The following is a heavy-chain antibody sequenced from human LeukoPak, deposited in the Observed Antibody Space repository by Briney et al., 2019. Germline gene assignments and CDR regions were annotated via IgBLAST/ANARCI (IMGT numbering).Heavy chain of an antibody. CDR1: GGSISSYY. Sequence: SETLSLTCTVSGGSISSYYWSWIRQPPGKGLEWIGYIYYSGSTNYNPSLKSRVTISVDTSKNQFSLKLSSVTAADTAVYYCARHWPVYAFDIWGQGTMVTVSS. CDR2: IYYSGST. J-gene: IGHJ3*02. V-gene: IGHV4-59*08. CDR3: ARHWPVYAFDI.